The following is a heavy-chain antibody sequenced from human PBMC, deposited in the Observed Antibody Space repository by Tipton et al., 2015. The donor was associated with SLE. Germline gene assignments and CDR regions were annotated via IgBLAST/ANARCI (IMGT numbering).Heavy chain of an antibody. V-gene: IGHV4-61*09. D-gene: IGHD2-15*01. Sequence: TLSLTCAVSGYSISSGYYWSWIRQPAGKGLEWIGHIYTSGSTNYNPSLKSRVTISVDTSKNQFSLKLSSVTAADTAVYYCARDRPDCSGGSCYPRWFDPWGQGTLVTVSS. J-gene: IGHJ5*02. CDR1: GYSISSGYY. CDR3: ARDRPDCSGGSCYPRWFDP. CDR2: IYTSGST.